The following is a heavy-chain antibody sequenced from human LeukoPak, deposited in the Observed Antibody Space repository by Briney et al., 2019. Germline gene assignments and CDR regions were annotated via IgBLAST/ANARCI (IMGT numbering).Heavy chain of an antibody. D-gene: IGHD3-10*01. J-gene: IGHJ4*02. Sequence: SVKVSCKASGGTFSSYAISWVRQAPGQGLEWMGGIIPIFGTANYAQKFQGRVTITADKSTSTAYMELSSLRSEDTAVYYCARDLVITMVRGVMGYWGQGTLVTVSS. CDR3: ARDLVITMVRGVMGY. CDR1: GGTFSSYA. V-gene: IGHV1-69*06. CDR2: IIPIFGTA.